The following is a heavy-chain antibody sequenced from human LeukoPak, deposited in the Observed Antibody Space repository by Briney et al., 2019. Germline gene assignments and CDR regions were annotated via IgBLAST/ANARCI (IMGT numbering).Heavy chain of an antibody. Sequence: GGSLRLSCAASGFSFSRYWMTWVRQAPGKGLEWVANIKEDGTKTYYVDSVKGRFTVSRDNAQNSLYLQMNSLPPEDTAVYFCARGEAFCDYWGQGALVTVSS. CDR1: GFSFSRYW. CDR2: IKEDGTKT. J-gene: IGHJ4*02. CDR3: ARGEAFCDY. V-gene: IGHV3-7*05.